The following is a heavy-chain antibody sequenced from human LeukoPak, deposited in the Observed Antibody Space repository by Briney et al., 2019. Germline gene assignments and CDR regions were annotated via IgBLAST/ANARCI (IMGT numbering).Heavy chain of an antibody. CDR2: INHNGNVN. Sequence: GGSLRLSSAASGLNFSSRWMNWVRQAPGQGLEWVASINHNGNVNYYVDSVKGRFTISRDNAKNSLYLQMSNLRAEDTAVYFCARGGGLDVWGQGATVTVSS. V-gene: IGHV3-7*03. D-gene: IGHD2-15*01. CDR3: ARGGGLDV. J-gene: IGHJ6*02. CDR1: GLNFSSRW.